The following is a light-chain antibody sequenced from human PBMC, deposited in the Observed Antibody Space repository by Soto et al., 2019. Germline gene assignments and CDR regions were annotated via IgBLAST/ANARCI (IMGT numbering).Light chain of an antibody. CDR2: QVS. CDR1: QSLVYSNGNAN. J-gene: IGKJ1*01. Sequence: EAGRPQPPPSLPVTLGQPAAISCRSSQSLVYSNGNANLIWFQQRPGQSPRRLIYQVSTRDAGVPDRFSGSGSGTYFTLTISRVEAEDVGLYYCMQGTHWPWTFGQGTKVEIK. V-gene: IGKV2-30*01. CDR3: MQGTHWPWT.